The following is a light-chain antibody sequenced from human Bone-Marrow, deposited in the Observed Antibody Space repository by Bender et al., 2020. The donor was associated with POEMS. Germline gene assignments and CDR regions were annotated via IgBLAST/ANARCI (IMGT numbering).Light chain of an antibody. V-gene: IGLV2-11*01. CDR3: CSYTSSSWV. J-gene: IGLJ3*02. CDR1: NSNVGGYDY. CDR2: DVS. Sequence: QSALTQPRSVSGSPGQSVTISCTGTNSNVGGYDYVSWYQQHPGKAPKLMIYDVSRRPSGVPDRFSGSKSGNTAYLTISGLQAEDEADYYCCSYTSSSWVFGGGTKLTVL.